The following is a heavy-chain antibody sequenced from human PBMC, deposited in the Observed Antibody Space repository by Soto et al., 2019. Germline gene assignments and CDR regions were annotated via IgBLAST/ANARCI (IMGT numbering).Heavy chain of an antibody. D-gene: IGHD2-15*01. V-gene: IGHV1-18*01. J-gene: IGHJ4*02. Sequence: QVQLVQSGAEVKKPGASVKVSCKASGYTFTSYGISWVRQAPGQGLEWMGWISAYNGNTNYAQTLQGRVTMTTDTSTITAYMELRSLRSDDTAVYYCARDVDCSGGSCYSVSFAYWGQGTLVTVSS. CDR3: ARDVDCSGGSCYSVSFAY. CDR2: ISAYNGNT. CDR1: GYTFTSYG.